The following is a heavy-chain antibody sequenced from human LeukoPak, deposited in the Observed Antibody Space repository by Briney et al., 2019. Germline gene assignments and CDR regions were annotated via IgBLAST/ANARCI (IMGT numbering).Heavy chain of an antibody. CDR1: GFTFSSYA. CDR3: AKDSRGYSDYVWGSYLRG. Sequence: GGSLRLSCAASGFTFSSYAMSCVRQSPGKGLEWVSAISGSGGSTYYADSVKGRFTISRDNSKNTLYLQMNSLRAEDTAVYYCAKDSRGYSDYVWGSYLRGWGQGTLVTVSS. J-gene: IGHJ4*02. V-gene: IGHV3-23*01. D-gene: IGHD3-16*02. CDR2: ISGSGGST.